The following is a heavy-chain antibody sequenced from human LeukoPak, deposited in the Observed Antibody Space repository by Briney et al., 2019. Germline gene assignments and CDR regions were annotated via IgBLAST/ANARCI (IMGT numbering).Heavy chain of an antibody. J-gene: IGHJ4*02. D-gene: IGHD5-18*01. CDR3: ARSPRYSYGTRHFDY. CDR1: GGSISSSSYY. V-gene: IGHV4-39*07. Sequence: SETLSLTCTVSGGSISSSSYYWGWIRQPPGKGLEWIGSIYYSGSTYYNPSLKSRVTISVDTSKNQFSLKLSSVTAADTAVYYCARSPRYSYGTRHFDYWGQGTLVTVSS. CDR2: IYYSGST.